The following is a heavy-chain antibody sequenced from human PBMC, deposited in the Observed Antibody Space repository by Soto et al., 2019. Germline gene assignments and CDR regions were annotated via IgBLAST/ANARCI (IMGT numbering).Heavy chain of an antibody. CDR2: ISYDGSNK. V-gene: IGHV3-30*18. CDR3: AKDPAELVPSVFYFDD. D-gene: IGHD6-13*01. J-gene: IGHJ4*02. CDR1: GFTFSSYG. Sequence: GGSLRLSCAASGFTFSSYGMHWVRQAPGKGLEWVAVISYDGSNKYYADSVKGRFTISRDNSKNTLYLQMNSLRAEDTAVYYCAKDPAELVPSVFYFDDWGQGTLVTVSS.